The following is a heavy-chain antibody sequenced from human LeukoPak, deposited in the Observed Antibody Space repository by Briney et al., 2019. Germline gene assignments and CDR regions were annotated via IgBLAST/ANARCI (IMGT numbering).Heavy chain of an antibody. CDR1: GGSMSRYY. CDR3: ARGRNVRPLHYYDSSGYSHPYFDY. Sequence: PSETLSLTCSVSGGSMSRYYWSWIRQPPGKGLEWIGYIYHSGSTYYNPSLKSRVTISVDRSKNQFSLKLSSVTAADTAVYYCARGRNVRPLHYYDSSGYSHPYFDYWGQGTLVTVSS. J-gene: IGHJ4*02. V-gene: IGHV4-59*12. CDR2: IYHSGST. D-gene: IGHD3-22*01.